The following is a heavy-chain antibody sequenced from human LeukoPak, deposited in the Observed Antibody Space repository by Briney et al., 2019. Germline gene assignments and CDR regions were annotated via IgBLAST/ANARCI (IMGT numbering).Heavy chain of an antibody. D-gene: IGHD2-2*01. Sequence: GGSLRLSCAASGFTFSNYWVTWVRQAPGKGVEWVANIKQNGSETYYLDSVKGRFSISRDNAKNSLFLQMNTLRADDTAIYYCARWRCTSTSCFFDYWGQGILVTVSS. J-gene: IGHJ4*02. CDR2: IKQNGSET. V-gene: IGHV3-7*01. CDR3: ARWRCTSTSCFFDY. CDR1: GFTFSNYW.